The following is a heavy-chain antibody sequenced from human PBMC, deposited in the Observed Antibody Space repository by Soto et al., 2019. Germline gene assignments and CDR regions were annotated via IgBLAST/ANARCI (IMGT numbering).Heavy chain of an antibody. CDR1: GYSFTDYH. J-gene: IGHJ6*02. CDR3: ARGDSTDCSNGVCSFFYNHELYV. CDR2: INPKSGGT. D-gene: IGHD2-8*01. Sequence: SSVQVSCKASGYSFTDYHIHWVRQAPGQGLEWLGRINPKSGGTSTAQKFQGWVTMTTDTSISTASMELTRLTSDDTAIYYCARGDSTDCSNGVCSFFYNHELYVWS. V-gene: IGHV1-2*04.